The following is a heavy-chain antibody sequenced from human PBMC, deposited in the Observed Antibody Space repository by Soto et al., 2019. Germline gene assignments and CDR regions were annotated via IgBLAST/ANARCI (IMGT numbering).Heavy chain of an antibody. Sequence: GGSLSLSCAAPGFSFVSYWMSWVGKAPGEGLEWVANIKQDGSEKYYVDSVEGRFTISRDNAKNSLYLQMNSLRAEDTAVYYCARHRPMGIVVVPAAPRFRYYMDVWGKGT. D-gene: IGHD2-2*03. J-gene: IGHJ6*03. CDR3: ARHRPMGIVVVPAAPRFRYYMDV. CDR1: GFSFVSYW. CDR2: IKQDGSEK. V-gene: IGHV3-7*01.